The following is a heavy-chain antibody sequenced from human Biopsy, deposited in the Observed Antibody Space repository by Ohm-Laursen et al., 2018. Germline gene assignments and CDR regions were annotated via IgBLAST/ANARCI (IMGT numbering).Heavy chain of an antibody. CDR3: ARHPTGFWFDP. J-gene: IGHJ5*02. V-gene: IGHV4-39*01. CDR2: IFYSGIT. CDR1: GGSVSSNVAY. Sequence: SGTLSLTCPVSGGSVSSNVAYWAWIRRPPGKGLESIGSIFYSGITYYNPSLQSRVTMSVDTSKNQFSLNLTSVTAADTAVYYCARHPTGFWFDPWGQGTLVIVSS.